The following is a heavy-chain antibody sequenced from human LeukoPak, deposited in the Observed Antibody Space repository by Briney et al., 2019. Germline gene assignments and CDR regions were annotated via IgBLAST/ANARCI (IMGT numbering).Heavy chain of an antibody. D-gene: IGHD3-10*01. CDR3: ARGRELLWFGELYYYYMDV. V-gene: IGHV3-48*01. J-gene: IGHJ6*03. Sequence: PGGSLTLSCAPSGFTFSSYSMNWVRQPPRKGKERVSYISSSSSTIYYADSANDRLTISRDNAKDSLYLQMNSLRAEDTAVYYCARGRELLWFGELYYYYMDVWGKGTTVSVSS. CDR2: ISSSSSTI. CDR1: GFTFSSYS.